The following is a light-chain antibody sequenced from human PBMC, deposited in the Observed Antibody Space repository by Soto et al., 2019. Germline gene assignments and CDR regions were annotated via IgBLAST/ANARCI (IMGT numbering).Light chain of an antibody. V-gene: IGKV1D-8*01. CDR2: AAS. CDR1: QSISSY. CDR3: QQYYSFPPT. J-gene: IGKJ1*01. Sequence: VIWMTQSPSLLSASTGDRVTISCRMSQSISSYLAWYQQKPGKAPELLIYAASTLQSGVPSRFSGSGSGTDFTLTISCLQSEDFATYYCQQYYSFPPTFGQGTKVEI.